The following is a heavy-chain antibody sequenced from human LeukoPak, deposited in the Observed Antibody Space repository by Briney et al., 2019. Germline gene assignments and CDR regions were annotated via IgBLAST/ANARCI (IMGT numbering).Heavy chain of an antibody. CDR1: GFTFSSYG. CDR3: AKGSGYEDSLLH. Sequence: GGPLRLSCAASGFTFSSYGMHWVRQAPGKGLEWVAVISYDGSNKYYADSVKGRFTISRDNSKNTLYLQMNSLRAEDTAVYYCAKGSGYEDSLLHWGQGTLVTVSS. D-gene: IGHD3-22*01. CDR2: ISYDGSNK. V-gene: IGHV3-30*18. J-gene: IGHJ4*02.